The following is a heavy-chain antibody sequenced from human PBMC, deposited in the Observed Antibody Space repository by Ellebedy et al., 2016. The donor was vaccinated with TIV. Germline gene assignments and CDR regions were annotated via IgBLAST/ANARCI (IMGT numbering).Heavy chain of an antibody. J-gene: IGHJ3*02. CDR1: SASINSHY. V-gene: IGHV4-4*07. CDR3: AKSDRAAAATAGTFDI. D-gene: IGHD6-25*01. Sequence: SETLSLTCSVSSASINSHYWSWIRQPAGKGLEWIGRVYTGGTNIHNPSLNSRVAMSLDTSKNQFSLKLSSVTAADTAVYYCAKSDRAAAATAGTFDIWGQGTRVTVSS. CDR2: VYTGGTN.